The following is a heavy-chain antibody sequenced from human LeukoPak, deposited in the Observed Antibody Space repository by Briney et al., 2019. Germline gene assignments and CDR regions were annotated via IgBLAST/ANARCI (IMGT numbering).Heavy chain of an antibody. CDR2: IYYSGST. V-gene: IGHV4-59*01. D-gene: IGHD3-22*01. J-gene: IGHJ5*02. CDR3: ARENTGRSMDSSGYWDWFDP. CDR1: GGSISSYY. Sequence: PSETLSLTCTVSGGSISSYYWSWIRQPPGKGLEWIGYIYYSGSTNYNPSLKSRVTISVDTSKNQFSLKLSSVTAADTAVYYCARENTGRSMDSSGYWDWFDPWGQGTLVTVSS.